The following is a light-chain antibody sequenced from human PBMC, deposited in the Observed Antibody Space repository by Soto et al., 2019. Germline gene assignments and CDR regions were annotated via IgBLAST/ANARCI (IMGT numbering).Light chain of an antibody. Sequence: EIVLTQSPGTLSLSPGERATLSCRASQSVSNNYLAWYQQKPGQAPRLLIYGASNRATGIPARFSGSGSGTDFTLTISSLEPEDFAVYYCQQYGKLPITFGQGTRLENK. CDR3: QQYGKLPIT. J-gene: IGKJ5*01. CDR2: GAS. CDR1: QSVSNNY. V-gene: IGKV3-20*01.